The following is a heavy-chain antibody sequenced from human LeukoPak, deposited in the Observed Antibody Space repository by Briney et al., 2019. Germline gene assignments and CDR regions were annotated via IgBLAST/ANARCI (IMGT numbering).Heavy chain of an antibody. V-gene: IGHV1-2*02. CDR1: GYTFTGYY. Sequence: ASVKVSCKASGYTFTGYYMHWVRQAPGQGLEWMGWINPNSGGTNYAQKFQGRVTMTRDTSISTAYMELSRLRSDDTAVYYCARAWRLSGSSSLTDYWGQGTLVTVSS. D-gene: IGHD6-6*01. CDR3: ARAWRLSGSSSLTDY. J-gene: IGHJ4*02. CDR2: INPNSGGT.